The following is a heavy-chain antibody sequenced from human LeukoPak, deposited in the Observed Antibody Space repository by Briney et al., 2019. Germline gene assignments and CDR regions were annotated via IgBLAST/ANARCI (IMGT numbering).Heavy chain of an antibody. CDR1: GFPLSSYG. V-gene: IGHV3-30*18. CDR3: GKDQRRRRGGSSWYVLDY. CDR2: ISYEGSNE. J-gene: IGHJ4*02. D-gene: IGHD6-13*01. Sequence: PGGSLRLSCAAPGFPLSSYGMEWVRQTPGKGLEWVAVISYEGSNEYYADSVKGRFTISRDNSKNTLYLQMNSMRGEDTAVYYCGKDQRRRRGGSSWYVLDYWGQGTLVTVSS.